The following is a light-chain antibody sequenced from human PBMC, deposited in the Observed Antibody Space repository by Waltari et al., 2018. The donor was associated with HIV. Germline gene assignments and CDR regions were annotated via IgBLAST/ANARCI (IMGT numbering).Light chain of an antibody. CDR2: ETS. J-gene: IGKJ1*01. CDR3: QQYNNWPPLT. Sequence: EIVLTQSPATLSFSPGERATLSCRASQSVRSSLAWYQQKPGQAPRLLIYETSNRATGIPGRFKGSGSGTDFTLTISNLEPEDFAVYYCQQYNNWPPLTFGQGTKVEIK. CDR1: QSVRSS. V-gene: IGKV3-11*01.